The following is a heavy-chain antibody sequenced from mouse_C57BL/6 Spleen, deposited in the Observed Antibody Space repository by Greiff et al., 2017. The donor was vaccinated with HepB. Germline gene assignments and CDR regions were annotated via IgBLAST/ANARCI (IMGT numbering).Heavy chain of an antibody. J-gene: IGHJ1*03. CDR2: ISDGGSYT. Sequence: VQLKESGGGLVKPGGSLKLSCAASGFTFSSYAMSWVRQTPEKRLEWVATISDGGSYTYYPDNVKGRFTISRDNAKNNLYLQMSHLKSEDTAMYYCAREGITTVVATRYFDVWGTGTTVTVSS. CDR3: AREGITTVVATRYFDV. D-gene: IGHD1-1*01. CDR1: GFTFSSYA. V-gene: IGHV5-4*01.